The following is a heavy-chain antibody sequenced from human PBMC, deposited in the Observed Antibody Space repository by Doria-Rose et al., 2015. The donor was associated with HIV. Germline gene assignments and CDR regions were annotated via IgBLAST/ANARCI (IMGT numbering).Heavy chain of an antibody. V-gene: IGHV4-34*01. D-gene: IGHD3-22*01. CDR2: IHQSGST. CDR3: ARGAYYFDRSGPDF. Sequence: SGYYWSWIRQPPGKGLEWIGEIHQSGSTNYNPSLKTRVTISVDTSKNQFSLNLRSVTAADTAVYYCARGAYYFDRSGPDFWGQGTLVTVSS. CDR1: SGYY. J-gene: IGHJ4*02.